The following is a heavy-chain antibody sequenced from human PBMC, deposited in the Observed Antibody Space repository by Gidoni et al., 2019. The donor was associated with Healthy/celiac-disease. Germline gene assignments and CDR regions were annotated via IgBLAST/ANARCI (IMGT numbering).Heavy chain of an antibody. J-gene: IGHJ4*02. CDR2: IWYDGSNK. CDR1: GFTFSSYG. Sequence: QVQLVESGGGVVQPGRSLRLSCAASGFTFSSYGRQWVRQAPGKGLEWVAVIWYDGSNKYYADSVKGRFTISRDNSKNTLYLQMNSLRAEDTAVYYCARGGWRKYQLLSHFDYWGQGTLVTVSS. V-gene: IGHV3-33*01. D-gene: IGHD2-2*01. CDR3: ARGGWRKYQLLSHFDY.